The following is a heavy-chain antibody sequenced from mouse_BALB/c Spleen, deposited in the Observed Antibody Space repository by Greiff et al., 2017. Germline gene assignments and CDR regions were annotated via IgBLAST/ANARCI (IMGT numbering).Heavy chain of an antibody. J-gene: IGHJ2*01. CDR3: ARGIYDGYYAFDY. CDR1: GYTFTDYN. V-gene: IGHV1-18*01. D-gene: IGHD2-3*01. Sequence: VQLKESGPELVKPGASVKIPCKASGYTFTDYNMDWVKQSHGESLEWIGDINPNNGGTIYNQKFKGKATLTVDKSSSTAYMELRSLTSEDTAVYYCARGIYDGYYAFDYWGQGTTLTVSS. CDR2: INPNNGGT.